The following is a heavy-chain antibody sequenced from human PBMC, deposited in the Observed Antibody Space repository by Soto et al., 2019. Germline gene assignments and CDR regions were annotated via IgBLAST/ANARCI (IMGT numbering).Heavy chain of an antibody. V-gene: IGHV4-59*01. CDR1: GSSIATFY. D-gene: IGHD5-12*01. J-gene: IGHJ4*02. Sequence: SQTLTGSSAVSGSSIATFYWSWIRQPPGKGLELTGHLYVSGITNYTPSLKSRVTTSLGPSKNQFSLKLSSVTAADTAVYYCASHRSGYAFQWGQGTLVT. CDR3: ASHRSGYAFQ. CDR2: LYVSGIT.